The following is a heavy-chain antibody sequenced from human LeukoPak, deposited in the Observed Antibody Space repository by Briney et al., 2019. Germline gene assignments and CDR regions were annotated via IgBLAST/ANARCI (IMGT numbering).Heavy chain of an antibody. CDR3: AKYSSRNYYGMDV. J-gene: IGHJ6*02. Sequence: PGGSLRLSCAASGFTFSTYGMHWVRQAPGMGLEWVAVISYDGITKYYADSVKGRFTISRDNSKNTLSLQMSSLRAEDTAVYYCAKYSSRNYYGMDVWGQGTTVTVSS. D-gene: IGHD1-26*01. V-gene: IGHV3-30*18. CDR2: ISYDGITK. CDR1: GFTFSTYG.